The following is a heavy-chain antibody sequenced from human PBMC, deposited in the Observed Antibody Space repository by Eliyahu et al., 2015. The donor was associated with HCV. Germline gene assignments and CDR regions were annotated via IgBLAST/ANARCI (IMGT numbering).Heavy chain of an antibody. J-gene: IGHJ4*02. CDR3: ARETPACGGDCYDY. V-gene: IGHV3-48*03. Sequence: EVQLVESGGALVQPGGSLXLSCAXSGFTFSSYEMNWVRQAPGKGLXWVSYITTSGSDIYYADSVKGRFTISRDNTKNSLYLQMNSLRAEDTAVYYCARETPACGGDCYDYWGQGTLVTVSS. D-gene: IGHD2-21*01. CDR1: GFTFSSYE. CDR2: ITTSGSDI.